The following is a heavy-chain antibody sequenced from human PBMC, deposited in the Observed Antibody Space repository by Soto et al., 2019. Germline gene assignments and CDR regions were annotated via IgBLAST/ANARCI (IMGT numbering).Heavy chain of an antibody. CDR3: ARDVMITFGGVIVSPDAFDI. V-gene: IGHV1-18*01. J-gene: IGHJ3*02. D-gene: IGHD3-16*02. Sequence: ASVKVSCKASGYTFSSYGISWVRQAPGQGLEWMGWISAYNNNTNYAQKLQGRVTMTTDTSTSTAFMELRSLRSDDTAVYYFARDVMITFGGVIVSPDAFDIWGQGTMVTVSS. CDR2: ISAYNNNT. CDR1: GYTFSSYG.